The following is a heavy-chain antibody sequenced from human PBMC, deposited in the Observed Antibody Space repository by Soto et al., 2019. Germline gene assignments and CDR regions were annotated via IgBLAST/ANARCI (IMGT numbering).Heavy chain of an antibody. CDR3: ARVEAGTMIVVANDAFDI. CDR2: LYYSGST. V-gene: IGHV4-30-4*02. Sequence: SETLSLTCTVSGGSISSDDYYWSWIRQPPGKGLEWIGYLYYSGSTFYNPSLKSRVSISVDTSKNQFSLKLSSVTAADTAVYYCARVEAGTMIVVANDAFDIWGQGTMVTVSS. D-gene: IGHD3-22*01. J-gene: IGHJ3*02. CDR1: GGSISSDDYY.